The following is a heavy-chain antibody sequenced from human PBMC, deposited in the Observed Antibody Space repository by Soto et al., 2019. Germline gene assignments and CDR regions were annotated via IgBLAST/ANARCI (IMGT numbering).Heavy chain of an antibody. V-gene: IGHV5-51*01. CDR1: GYTFSNFW. D-gene: IGHD6-13*01. CDR2: IYPGDHET. Sequence: RGESLKISCRCSGYTFSNFWIAWARHLPGKGLEWMGIIYPGDHETRYSPSFHGKVTISADKSINTAYLQWSSLEASDSAFYYCARSPRSSPYFDYWGQGALVTVSS. J-gene: IGHJ4*02. CDR3: ARSPRSSPYFDY.